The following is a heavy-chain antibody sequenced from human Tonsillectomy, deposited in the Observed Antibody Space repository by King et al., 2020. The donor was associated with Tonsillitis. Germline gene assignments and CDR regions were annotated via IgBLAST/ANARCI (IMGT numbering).Heavy chain of an antibody. J-gene: IGHJ4*02. V-gene: IGHV1-69*04. CDR2: XXXXLXXT. CDR3: ARDTGYYFDY. CDR1: GGTFSSHS. Sequence: QLVQSGAEVKKPGSSVKVSCKASGGTFSSHSINWVRXAPGQGLXXMXXXXXXLXXTNXXQKXXXXVXITADXPXYTAYMELSSLRSEDTAVFYCARDTGYYFDYWGQGSLVTVSS. D-gene: IGHD2-8*02.